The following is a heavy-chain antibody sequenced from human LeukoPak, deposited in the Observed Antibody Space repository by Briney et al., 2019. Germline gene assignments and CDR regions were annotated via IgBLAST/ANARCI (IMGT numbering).Heavy chain of an antibody. D-gene: IGHD2-15*01. CDR1: GGSISSGGYY. J-gene: IGHJ4*02. V-gene: IGHV4-39*01. CDR2: IYYGGST. CDR3: ARCSGGSTYHSDDY. Sequence: SETLSLTCTVSGGSISSGGYYWSWIRQPPGKGLEWIANIYYGGSTAYNPSLRNRVTISVDTSKNQFSLKVNSVTAADTAVYYCARCSGGSTYHSDDYWGQGTLVTVSS.